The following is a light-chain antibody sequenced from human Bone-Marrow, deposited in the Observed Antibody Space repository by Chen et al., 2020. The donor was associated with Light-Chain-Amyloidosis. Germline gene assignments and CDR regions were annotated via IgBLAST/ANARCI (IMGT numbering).Light chain of an antibody. Sequence: DIQMTQSPSTLSASVGDRVTITCRARQSISSWLAWYQQKPGKAPKLLIYDASSLESGVPSRFSGSGSGTEFTLTISSLQPDDFATYYCQQYKSYPPMYTFGQGTKLEIK. CDR2: DAS. V-gene: IGKV1-5*01. CDR1: QSISSW. CDR3: QQYKSYPPMYT. J-gene: IGKJ2*01.